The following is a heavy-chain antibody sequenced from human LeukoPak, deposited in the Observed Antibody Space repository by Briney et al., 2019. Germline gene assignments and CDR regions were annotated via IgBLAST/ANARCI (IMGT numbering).Heavy chain of an antibody. Sequence: SVKVSCKASGGTFSSYAISWVRQAPGQGLEWMGGIIPIFGIADYAQKFQARVTITADKSTSTVYMELSSLRSEDTAVYYCARGRLKAAPDERYYFDYWGQGTLVTVSS. CDR1: GGTFSSYA. CDR3: ARGRLKAAPDERYYFDY. CDR2: IIPIFGIA. V-gene: IGHV1-69*10. J-gene: IGHJ4*02. D-gene: IGHD6-6*01.